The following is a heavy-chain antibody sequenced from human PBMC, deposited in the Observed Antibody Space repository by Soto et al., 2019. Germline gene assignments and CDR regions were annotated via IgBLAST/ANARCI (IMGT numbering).Heavy chain of an antibody. CDR1: GFTFSSYA. CDR3: AGRGIYCGYDYDY. J-gene: IGHJ4*02. CDR2: ISYDGSNK. D-gene: IGHD5-12*01. V-gene: IGHV3-30-3*01. Sequence: QVQLVESGGGVVQPGRSLRLSCAASGFTFSSYAMHWVRQAPGKGLEWVAVISYDGSNKYYADSVKGRFTISSDNSKNTLYLQMNSLRAEDTAVYYCAGRGIYCGYDYDYWGQGTMVTVSS.